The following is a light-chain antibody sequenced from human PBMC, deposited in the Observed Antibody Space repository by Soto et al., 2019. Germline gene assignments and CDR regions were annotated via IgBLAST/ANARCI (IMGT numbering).Light chain of an antibody. CDR1: SSDVGSNNY. V-gene: IGLV2-14*03. CDR3: CSYIRGHTPVV. J-gene: IGLJ2*01. CDR2: GVI. Sequence: QSVLTQPASGSGSPGQSSTISCTGTSSDVGSNNYVSWYQQQPGKAPKLIIYGVIYRPSGVSNRFSGSKSGNTDSLTISGLQAEDESDYYCCSYIRGHTPVVFGGGTQLTVL.